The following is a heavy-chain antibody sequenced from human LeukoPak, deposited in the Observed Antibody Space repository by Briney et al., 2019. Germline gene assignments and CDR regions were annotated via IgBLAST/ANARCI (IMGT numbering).Heavy chain of an antibody. Sequence: SETLSLTCAVYGGSFSGYYWSWIRQPPGKGLEWIGYIYYSGSTYYNPSLKSRVTISVDTSKNQFSLKLSSVTAADTAVYYCATSRGRWLQFDYWGQGTLVTVSS. CDR3: ATSRGRWLQFDY. D-gene: IGHD5-24*01. CDR1: GGSFSGYY. CDR2: IYYSGST. J-gene: IGHJ4*02. V-gene: IGHV4-30-4*01.